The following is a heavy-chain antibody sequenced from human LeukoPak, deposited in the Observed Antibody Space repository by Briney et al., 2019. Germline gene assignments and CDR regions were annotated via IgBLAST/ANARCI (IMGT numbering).Heavy chain of an antibody. D-gene: IGHD6-13*01. V-gene: IGHV3-21*01. CDR3: ARGTIAAAGTEEDY. CDR2: ISSSSSYI. Sequence: KAGGSLRLSCAAPGFTFSSYSMNWVRQAPGKGLEWVSSISSSSSYIYYADSVKGRFTISRDNAKNSLYLQMNSLRAEDTAVYYCARGTIAAAGTEEDYWGQGTLVTVSS. CDR1: GFTFSSYS. J-gene: IGHJ4*02.